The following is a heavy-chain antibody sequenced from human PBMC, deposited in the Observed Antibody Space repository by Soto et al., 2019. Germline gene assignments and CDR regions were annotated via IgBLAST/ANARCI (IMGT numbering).Heavy chain of an antibody. CDR3: AKVGTQNIHRPVYYFDY. CDR2: ISGSGGST. V-gene: IGHV3-23*01. J-gene: IGHJ4*02. CDR1: GFTFSSYA. Sequence: PGGSLRLSCAASGFTFSSYAMSWVRQAPGKGLEWVSAISGSGGSTYYADSVKGRFTISRDNSKNTLYLQMNSLRAEDTAVYYCAKVGTQNIHRPVYYFDYWGQGTLVPVSS.